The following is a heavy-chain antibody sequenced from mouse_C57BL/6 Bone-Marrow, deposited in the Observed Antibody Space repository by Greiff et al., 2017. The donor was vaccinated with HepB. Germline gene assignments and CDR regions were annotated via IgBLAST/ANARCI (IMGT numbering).Heavy chain of an antibody. CDR2: ISSASSSI. V-gene: IGHV5-17*02. CDR3: ASSYFVSSPSFDY. Sequence: EVKLVESGGGLVQPGGSRKLSCAASGFTFSSFGLHWVRQAPDKGLEWVAYISSASSSIYYADTVKGRFTISRDNPKNTLFLQMTSLRSEYTAMCSCASSYFVSSPSFDYWGQGTTLPVSS. J-gene: IGHJ2*01. D-gene: IGHD1-1*01. CDR1: GFTFSSFG.